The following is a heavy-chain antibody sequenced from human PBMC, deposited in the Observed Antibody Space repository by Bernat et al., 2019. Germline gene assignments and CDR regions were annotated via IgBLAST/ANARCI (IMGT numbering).Heavy chain of an antibody. CDR1: GFTFSSYA. CDR2: ISGSGDNT. J-gene: IGHJ5*02. D-gene: IGHD6-13*01. CDR3: AKDPTAAAGTISDWFDP. Sequence: EVQLLESGGGLVQPGGSLRLSCAASGFTFSSYAMSWVRQAPGKGLEWVSTISGSGDNTYYADSVKGRFTISRDNSKNTLYLQMNSLRAEDTALYYCAKDPTAAAGTISDWFDPWGQGTLVTVSS. V-gene: IGHV3-23*01.